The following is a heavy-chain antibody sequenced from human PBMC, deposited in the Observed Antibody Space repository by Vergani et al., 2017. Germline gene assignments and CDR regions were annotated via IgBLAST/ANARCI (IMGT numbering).Heavy chain of an antibody. J-gene: IGHJ4*02. CDR2: ISSSGSTI. Sequence: VQLVESGGGLVQPGRSLRLSCAASGFTFSDYYMSWIRQAPGKGLEWVSYISSSGSTIYYADSVKGRFTISRDNAKNSLYLQMNSLRAEDTALYYCAKDIFRAGTVTTNFDYWGQGTLVTVSS. D-gene: IGHD4-17*01. CDR1: GFTFSDYY. CDR3: AKDIFRAGTVTTNFDY. V-gene: IGHV3-11*01.